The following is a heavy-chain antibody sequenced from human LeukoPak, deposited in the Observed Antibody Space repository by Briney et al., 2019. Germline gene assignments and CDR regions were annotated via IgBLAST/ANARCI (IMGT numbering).Heavy chain of an antibody. V-gene: IGHV1-69*05. CDR1: GYTFTSYG. Sequence: SVKVSCKASGYTFTSYGISWVRQAPGQGLEWMGGIIPIFGTANYAQKFQGRVTMTRDTSTSTVYMELSSLRSEDTAVYYCARDNSWLAFDIWGQGTMVTVSS. D-gene: IGHD4-23*01. CDR2: IIPIFGTA. CDR3: ARDNSWLAFDI. J-gene: IGHJ3*02.